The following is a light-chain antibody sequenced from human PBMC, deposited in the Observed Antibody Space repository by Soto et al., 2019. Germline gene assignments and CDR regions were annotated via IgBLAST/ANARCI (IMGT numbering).Light chain of an antibody. Sequence: QAVVTQPPSASGTPGQRVTISCSGSSSNIGSNIVNWYQHLPGTAPKLLIYSNNQRPSGVPDRFSGSKSGTSASLAISGLQSEDEADYFCAAWDASLNVYVFGTGTKLTVL. J-gene: IGLJ1*01. CDR3: AAWDASLNVYV. CDR2: SNN. CDR1: SSNIGSNI. V-gene: IGLV1-44*01.